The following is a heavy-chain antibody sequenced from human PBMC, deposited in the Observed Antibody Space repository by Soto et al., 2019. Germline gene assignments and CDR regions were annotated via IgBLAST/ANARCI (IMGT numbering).Heavy chain of an antibody. CDR1: GFTFSSYG. CDR2: ISYDGSNK. D-gene: IGHD2-15*01. V-gene: IGHV3-30*18. Sequence: LRLSCAASGFTFSSYGMHWVRQAPGKGLEWVAVISYDGSNKYYADSVKGRFTISRDNSKNTLYLQMNSLRAEDTAVYYCAKSYCSGGSCRFDYWGQGTLVTV. CDR3: AKSYCSGGSCRFDY. J-gene: IGHJ4*02.